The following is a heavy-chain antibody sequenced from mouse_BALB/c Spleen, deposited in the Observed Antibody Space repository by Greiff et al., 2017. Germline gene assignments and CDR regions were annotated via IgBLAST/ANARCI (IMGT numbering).Heavy chain of an antibody. D-gene: IGHD2-10*02. V-gene: IGHV1S81*02. CDR1: GYTFTSYY. CDR2: INPSNGGT. Sequence: QVQLQQSGAELVKPGASVKLSCKASGYTFTSYYMYWVKQRPGQGLEWIGEINPSNGGTNFNEKFKSKATLTVDKSSRTAYMQLSSLTSEDSAVYYCTRAGYGNSAWFAYWGQGTLVTVSA. J-gene: IGHJ3*01. CDR3: TRAGYGNSAWFAY.